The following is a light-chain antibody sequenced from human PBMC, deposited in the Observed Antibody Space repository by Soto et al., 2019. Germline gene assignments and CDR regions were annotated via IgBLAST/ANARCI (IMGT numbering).Light chain of an antibody. V-gene: IGLV2-8*01. CDR1: SSDVGGYNY. J-gene: IGLJ1*01. CDR2: EVS. Sequence: QSVLTQPPSASGSPGQSVTISCTGTSSDVGGYNYVSWYQQHPGKAPKLMIYEVSKRPSGVPDRFSGSKSGNTASLTVSGPQADDAADYYCSSYAGRYKFFYVFGTGTKVXVL. CDR3: SSYAGRYKFFYV.